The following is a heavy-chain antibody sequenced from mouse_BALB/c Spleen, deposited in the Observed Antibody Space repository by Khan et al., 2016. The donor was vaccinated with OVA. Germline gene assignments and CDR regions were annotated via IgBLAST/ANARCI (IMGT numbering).Heavy chain of an antibody. V-gene: IGHV1S136*01. CDR3: LRSLFYDGSAYEGCAY. D-gene: IGHD1-1*01. CDR1: GYTFTSYV. J-gene: IGHJ3*01. CDR2: ISPNSDGS. Sequence: VQLQQSGPELVKPGASVKMSCKASGYTFTSYVMHWVKQKPRQGLEWIGYISPNSDGSKYNEKFRGKATLTSDKSSSTAYMELRSLPSEDSAVYYCLRSLFYDGSAYEGCAYWGQGTLVTVAA.